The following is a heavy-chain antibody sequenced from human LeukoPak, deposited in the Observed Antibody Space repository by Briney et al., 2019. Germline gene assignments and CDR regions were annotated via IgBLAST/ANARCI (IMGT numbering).Heavy chain of an antibody. CDR1: GDSFHSYY. J-gene: IGHJ4*02. D-gene: IGHD6-19*01. Sequence: SETLSLTCAVSGDSFHSYYWSWIRQPPGKGLEWIGYITYSGNTDCNPSLKSRVTVSLDTSKNHFSLNLASVTAADTAVYYRARGRYPGSGRFDCWGQGTLVTVSS. CDR3: ARGRYPGSGRFDC. CDR2: ITYSGNT. V-gene: IGHV4-59*01.